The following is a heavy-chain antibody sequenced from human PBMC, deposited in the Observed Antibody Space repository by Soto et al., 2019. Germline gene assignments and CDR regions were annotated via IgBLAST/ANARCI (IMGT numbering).Heavy chain of an antibody. CDR1: GFVFSDYV. CDR2: VNRGATWT. D-gene: IGHD2-15*01. V-gene: IGHV3-23*01. Sequence: GGSLRLSCTVSGFVFSDYVMNWVRQAPGKGLEWVSLVNRGATWTYHADSVKGRFTISRDDSKNTLYLQMNSLRAEDTAVYYCAKRLRDCSGVGCSSTMDVWGQGTTVTLSS. CDR3: AKRLRDCSGVGCSSTMDV. J-gene: IGHJ6*02.